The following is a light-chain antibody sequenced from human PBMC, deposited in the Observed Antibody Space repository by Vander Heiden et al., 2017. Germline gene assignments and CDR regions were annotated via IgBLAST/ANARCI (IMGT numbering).Light chain of an antibody. J-gene: IGKJ4*01. CDR1: QSISSY. Sequence: DIQMAQASSSLSASVGDTVTTTCPASQSISSYLNWYQQKPGKAPKLLIYAASSLQSGIPSRFSGSGSGTDFTLTISRLQPEDFATYYCQQCESTRVTFGGGTKVEIK. V-gene: IGKV1-39*01. CDR3: QQCESTRVT. CDR2: AAS.